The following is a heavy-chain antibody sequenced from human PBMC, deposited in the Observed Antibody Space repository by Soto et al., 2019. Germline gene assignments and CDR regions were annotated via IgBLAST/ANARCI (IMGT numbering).Heavy chain of an antibody. D-gene: IGHD6-6*01. Sequence: SETLSLTCTVSGDSISTADYYWNWIRQPPGKGLEWIGYIYYSGYTYYIPSLKSRVTISVDTSKNQISLKLNSVTAADTAVYYCARGIYSTSSFFDSWGQGTLVIVSS. CDR1: GDSISTADYY. V-gene: IGHV4-30-4*01. J-gene: IGHJ4*02. CDR2: IYYSGYT. CDR3: ARGIYSTSSFFDS.